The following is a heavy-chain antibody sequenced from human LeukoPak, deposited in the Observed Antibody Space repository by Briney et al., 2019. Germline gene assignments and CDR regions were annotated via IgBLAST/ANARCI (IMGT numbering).Heavy chain of an antibody. D-gene: IGHD2-15*01. Sequence: GGSQRLSCAASGFTLSSYGMHWVRQAPGKGLEWVAFIRYDGSNKYYADSVKGRFTISRDNSKNTLYLQMYSLRAEFTAVYYCASTSRHYCSGGSCLDYWGQGTLVTVSS. CDR2: IRYDGSNK. J-gene: IGHJ4*02. V-gene: IGHV3-30*02. CDR3: ASTSRHYCSGGSCLDY. CDR1: GFTLSSYG.